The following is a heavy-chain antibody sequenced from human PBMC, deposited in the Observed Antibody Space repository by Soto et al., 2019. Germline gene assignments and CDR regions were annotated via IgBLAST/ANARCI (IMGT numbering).Heavy chain of an antibody. Sequence: GGSLRLSCAASGFTFSSYSMNWVRQAPGKGLEWVSSISSSSSYIYYADSVKGRFTISRDNAKNSLYLQMNSLRAEDTAVYYCARNYGGKTRYFELWGRGTLVTVSS. CDR3: ARNYGGKTRYFEL. CDR2: ISSSSSYI. CDR1: GFTFSSYS. V-gene: IGHV3-21*01. D-gene: IGHD4-17*01. J-gene: IGHJ2*01.